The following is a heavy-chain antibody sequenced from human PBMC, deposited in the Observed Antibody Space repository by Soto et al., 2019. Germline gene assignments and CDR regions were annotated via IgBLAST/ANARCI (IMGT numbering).Heavy chain of an antibody. CDR1: GYSISGPSY. CDR2: IYHGGTT. Sequence: LSLTCSVSGYSISGPSYWAWIRQPPGKGPEWIASIYHGGTTFYNPSLKSRITISVDTSNNQFSLKLTSVTAADTAVYYCAKVHVMVVAGSTFDYWGHGTLVTVSS. D-gene: IGHD2-21*02. J-gene: IGHJ4*01. CDR3: AKVHVMVVAGSTFDY. V-gene: IGHV4-38-2*02.